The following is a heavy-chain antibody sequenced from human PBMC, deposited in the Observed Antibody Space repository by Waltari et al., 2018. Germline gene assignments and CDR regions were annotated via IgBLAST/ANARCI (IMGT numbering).Heavy chain of an antibody. V-gene: IGHV1-2*06. Sequence: QVQLVQYGAEVKKPGASVKVSCKASGYTFTGYYMHWVRKAPGQGLEWMGRINPNSGGTNYAQKFQGRVTMTRDTSISTAYMELSRLRSDDTAVYYCARVAPGIVVVPFDYWGQGTLVTVSS. D-gene: IGHD3-22*01. CDR3: ARVAPGIVVVPFDY. J-gene: IGHJ4*02. CDR1: GYTFTGYY. CDR2: INPNSGGT.